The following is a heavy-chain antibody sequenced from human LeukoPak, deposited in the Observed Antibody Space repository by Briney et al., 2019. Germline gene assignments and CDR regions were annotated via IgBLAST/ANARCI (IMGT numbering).Heavy chain of an antibody. J-gene: IGHJ4*02. Sequence: GSSLRLSCAPSAFTFSNYGMHWVRQAPGKGLEWVAVISFDGDDKYYADSVKGRFTISRDNSKSTLYLQMNSLRTEDTAVYYCAKGETYSGYGAPYDYWGQGTLVTVSS. CDR2: ISFDGDDK. D-gene: IGHD5-12*01. V-gene: IGHV3-30*18. CDR1: AFTFSNYG. CDR3: AKGETYSGYGAPYDY.